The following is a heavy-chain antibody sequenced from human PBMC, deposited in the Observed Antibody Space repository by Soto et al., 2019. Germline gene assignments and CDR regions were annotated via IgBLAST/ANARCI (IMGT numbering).Heavy chain of an antibody. CDR3: ARELLFYDSDGFSWDYAFDI. D-gene: IGHD3-22*01. CDR1: GGSLSSSAYS. CDR2: IYQSGST. Sequence: PSETLSRTCAVSGGSLSSSAYSWSWIRQPPGKGLEWIGFIYQSGSTYYNPSLKSRVTMSLDRPKNQFSLKLSSVTAADTAVYYCARELLFYDSDGFSWDYAFDISGQGPMVTVSS. V-gene: IGHV4-30-2*01. J-gene: IGHJ3*02.